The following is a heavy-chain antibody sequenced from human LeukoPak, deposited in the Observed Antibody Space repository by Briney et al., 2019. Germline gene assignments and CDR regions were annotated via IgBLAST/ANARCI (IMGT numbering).Heavy chain of an antibody. CDR3: ARGGIAVAERYFDY. V-gene: IGHV1-69*13. CDR2: IIPIFGTA. J-gene: IGHJ4*02. CDR1: GGTFSSYA. D-gene: IGHD6-19*01. Sequence: ASVKVSCKASGGTFSSYAISWVRQAPGQGLEWMGGIIPIFGTANYAQKFQGRVTITADESTSTAYMELSCLRSEDTAVYYCARGGIAVAERYFDYWGQGTLVTVSS.